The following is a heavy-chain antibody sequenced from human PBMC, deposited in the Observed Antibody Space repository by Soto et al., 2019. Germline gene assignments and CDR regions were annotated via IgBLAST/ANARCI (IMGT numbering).Heavy chain of an antibody. CDR1: GGTLSSYA. J-gene: IGHJ6*02. D-gene: IGHD3-10*01. V-gene: IGHV1-69*10. CDR3: AKARGYGSGRNNQYYGMDV. Sequence: SVKVSCKDSGGTLSSYAITWVRLAPGQGLEWMGGIIPIFNIPDYAQKFQGRVSITADKATSTAYMELSNLRPEDTAIYYCAKARGYGSGRNNQYYGMDVWGQGTTVTVSS. CDR2: IIPIFNIP.